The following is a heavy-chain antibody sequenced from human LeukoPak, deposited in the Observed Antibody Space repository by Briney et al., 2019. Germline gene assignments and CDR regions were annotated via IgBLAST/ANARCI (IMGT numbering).Heavy chain of an antibody. D-gene: IGHD1-26*01. CDR2: ISAYNGNT. Sequence: ASVKVSCKASGYTFTSYGISWVRQAPGQGLEWMGWISAYNGNTNYAQKLQGRVTMTTDTSTSTAYMELRSLRSDDTAVYYCAGDTIVGATGDFDYWGQGTLVTVSS. J-gene: IGHJ4*02. CDR1: GYTFTSYG. CDR3: AGDTIVGATGDFDY. V-gene: IGHV1-18*01.